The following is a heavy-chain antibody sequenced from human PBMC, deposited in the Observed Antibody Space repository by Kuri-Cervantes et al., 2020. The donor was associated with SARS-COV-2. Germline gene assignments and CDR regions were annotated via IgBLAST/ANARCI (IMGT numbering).Heavy chain of an antibody. CDR2: INHGGGT. J-gene: IGHJ6*03. CDR3: ARGVRFLDPKYYYFYYYMDV. D-gene: IGHD3-3*01. CDR1: GGSFSGYY. Sequence: ETLSLTCAVYGGSFSGYYWSWTRQPPGKGLEWIGEINHGGGTNYNPSLMSRVTISVDTSKNQFSLKLRSVTAADTAVYYCARGVRFLDPKYYYFYYYMDVWGKGTAVTVSS. V-gene: IGHV4-34*01.